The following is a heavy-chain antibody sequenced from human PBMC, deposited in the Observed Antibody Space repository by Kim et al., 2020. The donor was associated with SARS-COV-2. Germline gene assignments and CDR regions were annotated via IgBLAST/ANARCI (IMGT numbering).Heavy chain of an antibody. CDR2: IKEDGSET. V-gene: IGHV3-7*01. CDR3: ARDHSGSPSF. D-gene: IGHD1-26*01. J-gene: IGHJ4*02. Sequence: GGSLRLSCAASGFTFSSYWMTWVRQAPGKGLERVANIKEDGSETYYVDSVRGRFTISRDNAKNSLYLQINSLRAEDTAVYYCARDHSGSPSFWGQGTL. CDR1: GFTFSSYW.